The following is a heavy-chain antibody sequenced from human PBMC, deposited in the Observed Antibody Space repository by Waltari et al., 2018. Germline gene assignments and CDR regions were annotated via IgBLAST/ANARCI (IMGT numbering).Heavy chain of an antibody. CDR1: GYSITNGYY. J-gene: IGHJ3*02. CDR3: ARRDGSGTYYPPNAFDI. CDR2: RYNSGSN. D-gene: IGHD3-10*01. V-gene: IGHV4-38-2*01. Sequence: QFQLQESGPGLVKPSETLSLTCGVSGYSITNGYYWGWIRQAPGKGLEWIGSRYNSGSNYYNASLKSRVTISVDTAKSQVSLKLSAVTAADTAVYYCARRDGSGTYYPPNAFDIWGQGTGVTVSS.